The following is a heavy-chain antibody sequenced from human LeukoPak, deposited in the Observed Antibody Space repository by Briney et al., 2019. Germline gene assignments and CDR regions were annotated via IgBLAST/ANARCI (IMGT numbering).Heavy chain of an antibody. Sequence: SETLSLTCTVSGGSISSYYWSWIRQPAGKGLEWIGRIYTSGSTNYNPSLKSRVTISVDTSKNQFSLELSSVTAADTAVYYCARAKAYCSSTSCFEYFQHWGQGTLVTVSS. J-gene: IGHJ1*01. CDR1: GGSISSYY. CDR2: IYTSGST. CDR3: ARAKAYCSSTSCFEYFQH. D-gene: IGHD2-2*01. V-gene: IGHV4-4*07.